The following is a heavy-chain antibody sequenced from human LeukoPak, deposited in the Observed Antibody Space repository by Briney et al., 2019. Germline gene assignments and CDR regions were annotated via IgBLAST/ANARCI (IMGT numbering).Heavy chain of an antibody. V-gene: IGHV4-4*07. Sequence: NLSETLSLTCTVSGGSFSNYYWSWIRQPAGKGLEWIGRIYTSGSTNYNPSVKSRVTMSVDTSNNQFSLKLTSVTAADTAVYYYARQPPQYYGMDVWGQGTTVTVSS. CDR3: ARQPPQYYGMDV. CDR1: GGSFSNYY. J-gene: IGHJ6*02. D-gene: IGHD1-14*01. CDR2: IYTSGST.